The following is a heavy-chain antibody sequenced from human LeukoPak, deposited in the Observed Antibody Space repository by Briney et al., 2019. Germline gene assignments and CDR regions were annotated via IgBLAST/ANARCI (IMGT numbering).Heavy chain of an antibody. CDR3: ARGGWSLDS. D-gene: IGHD6-19*01. CDR1: GASITSIS. J-gene: IGHJ5*01. CDR2: VHYSGSA. Sequence: KSSETLSLTCTVSGASITSISWSWIRQPPGKGLEWIGYVHYSGSANYSPSLGSRVTMSVDTSKNQFSLRMNSVTAADTAVHFCARGGWSLDSWGQGTLVTVSS. V-gene: IGHV4-59*01.